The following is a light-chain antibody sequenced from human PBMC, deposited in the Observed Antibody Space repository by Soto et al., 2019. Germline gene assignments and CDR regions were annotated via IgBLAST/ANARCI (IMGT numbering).Light chain of an antibody. CDR3: QQYETYPVT. CDR2: RAS. V-gene: IGKV1-5*03. CDR1: QSISTW. Sequence: DIQMTQAPSTLTASVGDRVTITCRGSQSISTWLAWYQQKPGKAPKLLISRASSLESGVPPRFSGSGSGTEFTLTINSLQPDDFATYYCQQYETYPVTFGQGTKLEIK. J-gene: IGKJ2*01.